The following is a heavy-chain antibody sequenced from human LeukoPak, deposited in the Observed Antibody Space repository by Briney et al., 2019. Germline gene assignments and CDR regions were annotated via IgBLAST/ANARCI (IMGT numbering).Heavy chain of an antibody. J-gene: IGHJ4*02. V-gene: IGHV3-21*01. CDR1: GFTFSSYS. CDR3: ARDRRGHEAMAFDY. D-gene: IGHD5-18*01. CDR2: ISSSSSYI. Sequence: GGSLRLSCAASGFTFSSYSMNWVRQAPGKGLEWVSSISSSSSYIYYADSVKGRFTISRDNAKNSLYLQMNSLRAEDTAVYYCARDRRGHEAMAFDYGGQGTLVTVS.